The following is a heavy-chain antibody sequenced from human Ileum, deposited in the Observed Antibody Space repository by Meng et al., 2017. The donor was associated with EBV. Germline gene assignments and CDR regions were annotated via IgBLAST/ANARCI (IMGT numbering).Heavy chain of an antibody. CDR1: GGTFRNSA. J-gene: IGHJ4*02. V-gene: IGHV1-69*01. D-gene: IGHD5-18*01. Sequence: QWQGDEFGAGVKKPGSSVKVSCKASGGTFRNSAISWVRQAPGQGLEWMGGIIPMFGAPDYAQRFQDRVTITADESTSTVYMELNSLRSEDTAVYYCARESGRGYSSDYWGQGTLVTVSS. CDR2: IIPMFGAP. CDR3: ARESGRGYSSDY.